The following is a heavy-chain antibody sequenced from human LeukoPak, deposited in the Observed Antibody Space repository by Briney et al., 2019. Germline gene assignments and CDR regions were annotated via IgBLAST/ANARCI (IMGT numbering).Heavy chain of an antibody. Sequence: ASVKVSCKASGYTFTGYYMHWVRQAPGQGLEWMGWINPNSGGTNYAQKFQGRVTMTRDTSISTAYMELSRLRSDDTAVYYCARVSLGYDYVWGSYQDWGQETLVTVSS. CDR1: GYTFTGYY. CDR2: INPNSGGT. D-gene: IGHD3-16*02. CDR3: ARVSLGYDYVWGSYQD. V-gene: IGHV1-2*02. J-gene: IGHJ4*02.